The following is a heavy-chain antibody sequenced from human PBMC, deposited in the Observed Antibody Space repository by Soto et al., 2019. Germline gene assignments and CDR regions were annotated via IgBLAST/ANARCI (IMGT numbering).Heavy chain of an antibody. CDR3: VKDQGSGSLTNYYYGMDV. J-gene: IGHJ6*02. Sequence: PGGSLRLSCSASGFTFSSYAMHWVRQAPGKGLEYVSAISSNGGSTYYADSVKGRFTISRDNSKNTLYLQMSSLRAEDTAVYYCVKDQGSGSLTNYYYGMDVWGQGTTVTVSS. D-gene: IGHD3-10*01. V-gene: IGHV3-64D*08. CDR1: GFTFSSYA. CDR2: ISSNGGST.